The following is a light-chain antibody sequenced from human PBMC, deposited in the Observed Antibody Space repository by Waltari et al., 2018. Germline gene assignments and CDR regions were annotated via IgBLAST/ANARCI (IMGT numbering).Light chain of an antibody. CDR1: QSVSSN. CDR3: QQYNNWLWT. CDR2: GAS. J-gene: IGKJ1*01. V-gene: IGKV3-15*01. Sequence: SCRARQSVSSNLAWYQQKPGQAPRLLIYGASTRATGIPARFSGSGSGTEFTLTISSLQSEDFAVYYCQQYNNWLWTFGQGTKVEIK.